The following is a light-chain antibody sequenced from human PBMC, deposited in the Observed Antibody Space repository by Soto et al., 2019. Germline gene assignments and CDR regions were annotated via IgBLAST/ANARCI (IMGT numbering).Light chain of an antibody. J-gene: IGKJ2*01. CDR1: QSVSSSY. CDR3: QQYGSSPPYN. CDR2: GAS. Sequence: EIVLTQSPGTLSLSPGERATLSCRASQSVSSSYLAWYQQKPGQAPRLLIYGASSRATGIPDRFSGSWSGTDFTLTISRLEPEDFAVYYCQQYGSSPPYNFGQGTKLEIK. V-gene: IGKV3-20*01.